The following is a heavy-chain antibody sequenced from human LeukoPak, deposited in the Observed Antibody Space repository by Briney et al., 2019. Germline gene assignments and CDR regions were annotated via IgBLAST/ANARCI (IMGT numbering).Heavy chain of an antibody. Sequence: PGGSPRPSCAPSGFTSSRYAMSCVGQAPGTGREGVSAISGSGVSTYYADTGTCRFTISRDNSKNTLYLQMNSLRAEDTAVYYCAKVKGVWFGPYYFDYWGQGTLVTVSS. CDR1: GFTSSRYA. CDR3: AKVKGVWFGPYYFDY. D-gene: IGHD3-10*01. V-gene: IGHV3-23*01. CDR2: ISGSGVST. J-gene: IGHJ4*02.